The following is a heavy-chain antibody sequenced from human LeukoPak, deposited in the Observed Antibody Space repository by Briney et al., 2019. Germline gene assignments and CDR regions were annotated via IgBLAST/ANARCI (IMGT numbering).Heavy chain of an antibody. D-gene: IGHD5-18*01. CDR3: ARDSGGGYSSAYGMDV. Sequence: GGSLRLSCAASGFTVSSNYMSWVRQAPGKGLEWVSVIYSGGSTYYADSVKGRFTISRDNSKNTLYLQMNSLRAEDTAVYYCARDSGGGYSSAYGMDVWGQGTTVTVSS. CDR1: GFTVSSNY. J-gene: IGHJ6*02. CDR2: IYSGGST. V-gene: IGHV3-66*01.